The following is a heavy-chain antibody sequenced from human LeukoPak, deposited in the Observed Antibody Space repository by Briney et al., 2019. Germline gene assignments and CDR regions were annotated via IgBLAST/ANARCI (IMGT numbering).Heavy chain of an antibody. CDR3: ARVADYGDYARTFEY. J-gene: IGHJ4*02. CDR2: INHSGSA. V-gene: IGHV4-34*01. D-gene: IGHD4-17*01. Sequence: SAETLSLTCAVYGGSFGGYYWSWVRQPPGKGLEWMGEINHSGSANYNPSLKSRLTISVDTSKNQFSLKLSSVTAADTAVSYCARVADYGDYARTFEYWGQGTLVTVSS. CDR1: GGSFGGYY.